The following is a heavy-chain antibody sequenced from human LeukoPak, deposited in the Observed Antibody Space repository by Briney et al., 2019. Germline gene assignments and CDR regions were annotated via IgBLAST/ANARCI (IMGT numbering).Heavy chain of an antibody. J-gene: IGHJ5*02. V-gene: IGHV1-2*02. CDR1: GYTFTGHY. CDR3: ARYSGSTTFDP. CDR2: IIPNSGGT. Sequence: ASVKVSCKASGYTFTGHYIQWVRQAPGQGLEWMGWIIPNSGGTNYAQKFQDRVTMTRDTSISTAYMELSRLRSDDTAVYYCARYSGSTTFDPWGQGTLVTVSS. D-gene: IGHD6-6*01.